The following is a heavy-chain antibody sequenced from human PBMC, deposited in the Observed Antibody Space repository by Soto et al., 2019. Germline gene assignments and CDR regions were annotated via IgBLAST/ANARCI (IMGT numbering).Heavy chain of an antibody. D-gene: IGHD6-13*01. CDR2: IYSSGGT. Sequence: PSETLSLTCSVSGGSISSYHWNWIRQPAGKGLEWIGRIYSSGGTNYNPSLTSRVTMSVDTSKKQFALKLSSVTAADTAVYYCSRGAAPGADYGLDVWGQGTTVTVSS. CDR1: GGSISSYH. CDR3: SRGAAPGADYGLDV. V-gene: IGHV4-4*07. J-gene: IGHJ6*02.